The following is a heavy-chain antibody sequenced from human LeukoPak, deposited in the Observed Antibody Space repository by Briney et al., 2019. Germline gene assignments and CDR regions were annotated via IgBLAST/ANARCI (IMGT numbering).Heavy chain of an antibody. J-gene: IGHJ5*02. D-gene: IGHD2-15*01. V-gene: IGHV4-59*08. CDR1: GGSISSYY. Sequence: SETLSLTCTVSGGSISSYYWSWIRQPPGKGLEWIGYIYYSGSTNYNPSLKSRVTISVDTSKNQFSLKLTSVIAADTAVYYCGRHECSGGSCSFDPWGQGTLVTVSS. CDR3: GRHECSGGSCSFDP. CDR2: IYYSGST.